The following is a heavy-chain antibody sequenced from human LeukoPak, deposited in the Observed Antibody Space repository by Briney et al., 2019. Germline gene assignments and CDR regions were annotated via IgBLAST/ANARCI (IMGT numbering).Heavy chain of an antibody. J-gene: IGHJ4*02. CDR1: GGSISSYY. Sequence: SETLSLTCTVSGGSISSYYWSWLRQPPGKGLEWIGYIYYSGSTNYNPSLKSRVTISVDTSKNQFSLKLSSVTAADTAVYYCAAVDTAMAFDYWGQGALVTVSS. CDR3: AAVDTAMAFDY. CDR2: IYYSGST. V-gene: IGHV4-59*01. D-gene: IGHD5-18*01.